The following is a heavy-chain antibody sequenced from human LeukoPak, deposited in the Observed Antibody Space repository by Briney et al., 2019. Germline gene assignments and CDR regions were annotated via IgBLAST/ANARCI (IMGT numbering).Heavy chain of an antibody. CDR3: ARDGAQYDYVWGSYRRDAFDI. CDR2: IIPIFGTA. CDR1: GGTFSSYA. Sequence: ASVNVSCKASGGTFSSYAFSWVRQAPGQGLEWMGGIIPIFGTANYAQKFQGRVTITADESTSTAYMELSSLRSEDTAVYYCARDGAQYDYVWGSYRRDAFDIWGQGTMVTVSS. V-gene: IGHV1-69*13. D-gene: IGHD3-16*02. J-gene: IGHJ3*02.